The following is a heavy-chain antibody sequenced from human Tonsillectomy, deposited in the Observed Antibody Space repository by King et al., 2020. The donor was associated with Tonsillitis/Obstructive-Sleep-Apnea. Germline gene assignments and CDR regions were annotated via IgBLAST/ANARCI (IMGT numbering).Heavy chain of an antibody. V-gene: IGHV3-33*01. CDR3: ARDPSIAARPSYGGFDP. Sequence: VQLVESGGGVVQPGRSLRLSCAAPGFTFSSYGMHWVRQAPGKGLEWVAVIWYDGSNKYYADSVKGRFTISRDNSKNTLYLQMNSLRAEDTAVYYCARDPSIAARPSYGGFDPWGQGTLVTVSS. CDR2: IWYDGSNK. D-gene: IGHD6-6*01. CDR1: GFTFSSYG. J-gene: IGHJ5*02.